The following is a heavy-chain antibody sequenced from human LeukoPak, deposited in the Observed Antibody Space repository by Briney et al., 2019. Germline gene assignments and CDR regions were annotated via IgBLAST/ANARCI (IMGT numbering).Heavy chain of an antibody. V-gene: IGHV1-46*01. CDR3: ARGGSYEDYYYYYMDV. CDR2: INPSGGST. Sequence: ASVKVSCKASGYTFTSYYMHWVRQAPGQGLEWMGIINPSGGSTSYAQKFQGRVTMTRDMSTSTVYMELSSLRSEDTAVYYCARGGSYEDYYYYYMDVWGKGTTVTVSS. D-gene: IGHD5-18*01. CDR1: GYTFTSYY. J-gene: IGHJ6*03.